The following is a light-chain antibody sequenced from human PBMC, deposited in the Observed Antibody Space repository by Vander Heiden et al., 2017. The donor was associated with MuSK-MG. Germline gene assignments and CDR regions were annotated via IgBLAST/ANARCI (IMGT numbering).Light chain of an antibody. Sequence: DIQMTQSPSSLSASVGDRVTITCRASQILSTSLNWYQQKPGKAPKLLIYDTSSLQRRVPSRFSGSGSGTDFSLTIRSLQPEDFATYYCQQSYGFPYTFGQGTRLEIK. CDR1: QILSTS. CDR3: QQSYGFPYT. V-gene: IGKV1-39*01. CDR2: DTS. J-gene: IGKJ2*01.